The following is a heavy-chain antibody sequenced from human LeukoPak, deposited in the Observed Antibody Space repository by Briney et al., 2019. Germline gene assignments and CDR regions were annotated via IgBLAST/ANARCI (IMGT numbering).Heavy chain of an antibody. V-gene: IGHV3-74*01. J-gene: IGHJ4*02. CDR3: XXXXXXWGFDY. Sequence: XXXXXRQXXGXXXXXVSRINSDGSXTGYADSVKGRFTISRXXXKXXXYXQMNSLRAEDTARYYCXXXXXXWGFDYWGQGTLVTVSS. CDR1: X. D-gene: IGHD3-16*01. CDR2: INSDGSXT.